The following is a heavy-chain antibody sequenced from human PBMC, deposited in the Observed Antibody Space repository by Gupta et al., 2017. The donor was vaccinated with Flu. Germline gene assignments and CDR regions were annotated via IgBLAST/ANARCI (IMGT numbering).Heavy chain of an antibody. Sequence: DVQLVESGGGLAQPGGSLKLSCAASGFSFGDYAMHWVRQAPGTGLGRVARVRSKDNDYAPSYVASVKGRFTISRDDSKNTAHLQMNSLRTEDTAAYYCTGSPVYAMDVWGHGTTVTVSS. V-gene: IGHV3-73*02. J-gene: IGHJ6*02. D-gene: IGHD2-8*01. CDR3: TGSPVYAMDV. CDR2: VRSKDNDYAP. CDR1: GFSFGDYA.